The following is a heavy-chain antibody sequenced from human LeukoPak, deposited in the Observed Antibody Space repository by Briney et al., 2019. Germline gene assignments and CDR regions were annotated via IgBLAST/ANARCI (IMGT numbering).Heavy chain of an antibody. Sequence: GGSLRLSCAASGFTFSSYWMHWVRQAPGKGLVWVSRINSDGSSTSYADSVKGRFTISRDNAKNTLYLQMNSLRAEDTAVYYCASTYYDILTGYLGNFDYWGQGTLVTVSS. J-gene: IGHJ4*02. CDR3: ASTYYDILTGYLGNFDY. CDR2: INSDGSST. D-gene: IGHD3-9*01. CDR1: GFTFSSYW. V-gene: IGHV3-74*01.